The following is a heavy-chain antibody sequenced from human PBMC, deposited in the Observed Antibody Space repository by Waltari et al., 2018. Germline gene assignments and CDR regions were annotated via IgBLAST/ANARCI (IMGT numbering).Heavy chain of an antibody. CDR1: GYSISSGYY. CDR3: ARSQGWPWYYYDSSGYYYRGQSFDY. CDR2: IYHSGST. D-gene: IGHD3-22*01. Sequence: QVQLQESGPGLVKPSETLSLTCTVSGYSISSGYYWGWIRQPPGKGLDWIGSIYHSGSTYYNPSLKSRVTISVDTSKNQFSLKLSSVTAADTAVYYCARSQGWPWYYYDSSGYYYRGQSFDYWGQGTLVTVSS. J-gene: IGHJ4*02. V-gene: IGHV4-38-2*02.